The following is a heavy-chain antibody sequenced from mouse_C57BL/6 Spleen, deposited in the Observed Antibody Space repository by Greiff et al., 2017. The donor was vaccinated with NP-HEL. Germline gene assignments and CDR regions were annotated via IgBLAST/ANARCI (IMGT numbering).Heavy chain of an antibody. J-gene: IGHJ3*01. CDR1: GYTFTDYE. CDR3: TDDGVFGY. Sequence: QVQLQQSGAELVRPGASVTLSCKASGYTFTDYEMHWVKQTPVHGLEWIGAIDPETGGTAYNQKFKGKATLTADKSSSTAYMELRSLISEGSAVNDCTDDGVFGYRGHGALVTVSA. D-gene: IGHD2-3*01. V-gene: IGHV1-15*01. CDR2: IDPETGGT.